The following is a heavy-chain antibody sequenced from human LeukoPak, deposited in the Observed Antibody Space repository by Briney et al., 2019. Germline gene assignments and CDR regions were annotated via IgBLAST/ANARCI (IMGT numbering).Heavy chain of an antibody. D-gene: IGHD6-13*01. V-gene: IGHV3-30-3*01. CDR2: ISYDGSNK. CDR1: GFTFSSYA. CDR3: ARDRVGAAAEGFDY. Sequence: GESLKISCAASGFTFSSYAMHWVRQATGKGLGWVAVISYDGSNKYYADSVKGRFTISRDNSKNTLYLQMNSLRAEDTAVYYCARDRVGAAAEGFDYWGQGTLVTVSS. J-gene: IGHJ4*02.